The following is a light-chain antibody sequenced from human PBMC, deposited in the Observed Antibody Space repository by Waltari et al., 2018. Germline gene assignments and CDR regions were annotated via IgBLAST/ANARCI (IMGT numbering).Light chain of an antibody. CDR1: SSDVGGYNY. J-gene: IGLJ3*02. Sequence: QSALTQPRSVSGSPGQSVSIPCTGTSSDVGGYNYVPWYQQHPGKAPTFMIYDVTKRPSGVPDRFSGSKSDNTASLTISGLQPEDEADYYCCSYAGSYTWVFGGGTKLTVL. CDR3: CSYAGSYTWV. V-gene: IGLV2-11*01. CDR2: DVT.